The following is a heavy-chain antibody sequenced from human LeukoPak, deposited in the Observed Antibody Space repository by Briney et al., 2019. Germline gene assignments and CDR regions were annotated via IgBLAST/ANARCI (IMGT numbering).Heavy chain of an antibody. CDR1: GFTFSSYW. J-gene: IGHJ5*02. CDR2: LNSDGSST. D-gene: IGHD3-10*01. CDR3: ARVALFQGLDA. V-gene: IGHV3-74*01. Sequence: GSLRLSCAASGFTFSSYWIHWVRQAPGKGLVWVSRLNSDGSSTVYSDSVKGRFTISRDNAENKLYLQMNSLRVEDTAVYYCARVALFQGLDAWGQGTLVTVSS.